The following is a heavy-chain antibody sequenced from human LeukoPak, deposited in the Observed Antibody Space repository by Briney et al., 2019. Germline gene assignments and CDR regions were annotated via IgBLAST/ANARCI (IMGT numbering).Heavy chain of an antibody. Sequence: KASETLSLTCTVSGGSISYHYWSWIRQSPGKGLEWIGSIYYSGSSNYNPSLKSRVTISVDTSKNQFSLKLSSVTAADTAVYYCARGGQRFDPWGQGTLVTVSS. D-gene: IGHD1-26*01. V-gene: IGHV4-59*11. CDR1: GGSISYHY. CDR2: IYYSGSS. J-gene: IGHJ5*02. CDR3: ARGGQRFDP.